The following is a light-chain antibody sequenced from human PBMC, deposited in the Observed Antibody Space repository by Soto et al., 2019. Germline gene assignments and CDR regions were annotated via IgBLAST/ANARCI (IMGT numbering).Light chain of an antibody. J-gene: IGKJ1*01. CDR1: QTISSW. CDR3: QHYNSYSEA. Sequence: DIQMTQSPSTLSGSVGDRVTITCRASQTISSWLAWYQQKPGKAPKLLIYKAYTLKSGVPSRFSGSGSGTEFTLSISSLQPDYFATYYCQHYNSYSEAFGQGTKVELK. CDR2: KAY. V-gene: IGKV1-5*03.